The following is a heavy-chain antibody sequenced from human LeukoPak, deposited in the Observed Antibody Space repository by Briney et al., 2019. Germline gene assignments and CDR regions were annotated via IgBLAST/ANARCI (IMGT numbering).Heavy chain of an antibody. Sequence: PSETLSLTCTVSGGSISSSSYYWGWIRQPPGKGLEWIGSIYYSGSTYYNPSLKSRVTISVDTSKNQFSLKLSSVTAAGTAVYYCARGSYFDWLLPFDYWGQGTLVTVSS. CDR1: GGSISSSSYY. CDR3: ARGSYFDWLLPFDY. V-gene: IGHV4-39*01. CDR2: IYYSGST. D-gene: IGHD3-9*01. J-gene: IGHJ4*02.